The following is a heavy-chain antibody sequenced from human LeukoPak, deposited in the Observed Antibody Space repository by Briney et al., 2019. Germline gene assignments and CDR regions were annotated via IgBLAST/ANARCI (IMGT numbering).Heavy chain of an antibody. D-gene: IGHD2-2*01. CDR2: ISSSGSTI. J-gene: IGHJ3*02. Sequence: GGSLRLSCAASGFTFSDYYMSWIRQAPGKGLEWVSYISSSGSTIYYADSVKGRFTISRDNAKNSLYLQMNSLRAEDTAVYYCASKLVVPAATPGAFDIWGQGTMVTVSS. V-gene: IGHV3-11*04. CDR1: GFTFSDYY. CDR3: ASKLVVPAATPGAFDI.